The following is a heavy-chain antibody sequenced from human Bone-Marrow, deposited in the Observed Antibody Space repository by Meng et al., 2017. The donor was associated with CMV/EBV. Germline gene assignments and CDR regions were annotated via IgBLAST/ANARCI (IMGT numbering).Heavy chain of an antibody. J-gene: IGHJ4*02. Sequence: SETLSLTCAVYGGSFSGYYWSWHRQPPGKGLEWIGEINHSGSTNYNPSLKSRVTISVDTSKNQFSLKLSSVTAADTAVYYCARMKFLEWLYDYWGQGTLVTVSS. CDR3: ARMKFLEWLYDY. D-gene: IGHD3-3*01. CDR1: GGSFSGYY. V-gene: IGHV4-34*01. CDR2: INHSGST.